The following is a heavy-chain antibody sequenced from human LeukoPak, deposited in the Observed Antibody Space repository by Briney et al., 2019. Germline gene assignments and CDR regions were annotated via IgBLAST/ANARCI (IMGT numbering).Heavy chain of an antibody. D-gene: IGHD3/OR15-3a*01. CDR1: AGSISSYY. V-gene: IGHV4-59*01. J-gene: IGHJ4*02. CDR3: ARGRPDFRTNFYTFFVDS. CDR2: IYYSGST. Sequence: SETLSLTCTVSAGSISSYYWTWIRQPPGKGLEWIGHIYYSGSTNYNPSLKSRVAISLDTSKNQFSLKLSSVTAADTAIYYCARGRPDFRTNFYTFFVDSWGRETLVTVSS.